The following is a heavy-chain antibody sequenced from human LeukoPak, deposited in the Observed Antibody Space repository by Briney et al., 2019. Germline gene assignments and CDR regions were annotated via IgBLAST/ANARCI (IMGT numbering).Heavy chain of an antibody. V-gene: IGHV4-34*01. CDR1: GGSFSGYY. CDR3: ARDGGNDYYFDY. Sequence: SETLSLTCAVYGGSFSGYYWSWIRQPPGKGLEWIGEINHSGSTNYNPSLKSRVTISVGTSKNQFSLKLSFVTAADTAVYYCARDGGNDYYFDYWGQGTLVTVSS. D-gene: IGHD2-21*02. CDR2: INHSGST. J-gene: IGHJ4*02.